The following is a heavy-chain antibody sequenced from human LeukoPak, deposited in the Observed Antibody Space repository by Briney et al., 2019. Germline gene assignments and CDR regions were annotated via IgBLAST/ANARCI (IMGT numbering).Heavy chain of an antibody. Sequence: GGSLRLSCAASGFTVSSNYMSWVRQAPGKGLEWVSVVYSGGSTYYADSVKGRFTISRDNSQNTPYLQMNSLRAEDTAVYYCARDFWGSYRSHDAFDIWGQGTMVTVSS. CDR2: VYSGGST. J-gene: IGHJ3*02. V-gene: IGHV3-66*01. CDR3: ARDFWGSYRSHDAFDI. CDR1: GFTVSSNY. D-gene: IGHD3-16*02.